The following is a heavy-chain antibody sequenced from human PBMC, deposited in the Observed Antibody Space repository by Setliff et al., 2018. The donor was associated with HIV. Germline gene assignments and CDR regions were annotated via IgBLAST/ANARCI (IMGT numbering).Heavy chain of an antibody. Sequence: GGSLRFSCAASGFTFSSYSMNWVRQAPGKGLEWVSYITSGSDIVYYADSVKGRFTISRDNTKNTLSLQMNSLGAEDTAIYYCANRFRTSNNWYYFDYWGPGTLVTVSS. J-gene: IGHJ4*02. CDR2: ITSGSDIV. D-gene: IGHD6-13*01. CDR1: GFTFSSYS. V-gene: IGHV3-48*01. CDR3: ANRFRTSNNWYYFDY.